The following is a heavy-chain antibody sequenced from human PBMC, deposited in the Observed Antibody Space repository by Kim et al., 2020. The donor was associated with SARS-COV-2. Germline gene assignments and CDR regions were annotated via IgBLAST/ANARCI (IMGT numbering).Heavy chain of an antibody. CDR2: ISSSGSTI. D-gene: IGHD4-17*01. J-gene: IGHJ1*01. CDR3: ARDYYGDYAPDS. Sequence: GGSLRLSCAASGFTFNIYSMNWVRQAPGKGLEWVSYISSSGSTIYYADSVKGRFTISRDNAKSSLFLQMNTLRDEDSAIYYCARDYYGDYAPDSWGQGT. V-gene: IGHV3-48*02. CDR1: GFTFNIYS.